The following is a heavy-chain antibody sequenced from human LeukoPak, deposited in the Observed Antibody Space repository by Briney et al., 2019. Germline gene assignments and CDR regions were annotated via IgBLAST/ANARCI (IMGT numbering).Heavy chain of an antibody. J-gene: IGHJ6*02. Sequence: SVKVSCKPSGGTFSTYAISWVRQAPGQGLQWMGGIIPIFDTARYAQRFQGRVTITADDSTSTAYMELSSLRSEDTAVYYCARGGGTYYYYGMDVWGQGTTVTVSS. CDR3: ARGGGTYYYYGMDV. CDR2: IIPIFDTA. CDR1: GGTFSTYA. V-gene: IGHV1-69*01. D-gene: IGHD2-15*01.